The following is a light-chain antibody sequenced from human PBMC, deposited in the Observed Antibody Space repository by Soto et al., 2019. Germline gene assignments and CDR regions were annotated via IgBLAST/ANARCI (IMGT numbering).Light chain of an antibody. CDR1: QSVSSN. V-gene: IGKV3-15*01. Sequence: EIAMTQSPATLSVSPGERATLSCRASQSVSSNLAWYQQKPGQAPRLLIYGASTRATGIPARFSGSGSGTDFTLTISSLQSEDFAVYYCQQYNNWPSTWTFGQGTKVEIK. J-gene: IGKJ1*01. CDR3: QQYNNWPSTWT. CDR2: GAS.